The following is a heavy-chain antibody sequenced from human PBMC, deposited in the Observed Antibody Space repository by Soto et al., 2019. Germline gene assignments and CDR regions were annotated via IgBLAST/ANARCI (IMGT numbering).Heavy chain of an antibody. CDR1: GYTFTSYY. CDR3: AREREGKQWIYYYYGMDV. V-gene: IGHV1-46*01. Sequence: QVQLVQSGAEVKKPGASVKVSCKASGYTFTSYYMHWVRQAPGQGLEWMGIINPSGGSTSYAQKFQGRVTMTRDTSTSTVYMELSSLRSEDTAVYYCAREREGKQWIYYYYGMDVWGQGTTVTVSS. CDR2: INPSGGST. J-gene: IGHJ6*02. D-gene: IGHD6-19*01.